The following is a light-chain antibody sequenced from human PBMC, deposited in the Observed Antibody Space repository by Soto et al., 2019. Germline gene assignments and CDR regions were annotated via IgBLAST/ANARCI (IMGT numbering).Light chain of an antibody. V-gene: IGLV1-47*01. CDR2: RND. CDR3: AAWDDNLV. CDR1: SSNIGRDY. Sequence: QSVLNQPPSLSATPGQRVTISCSGSSSNIGRDYVYWYQQLPGTAPKLLIYRNDQRPSGVPDRFSGSKSGTSASLVISGLRSEDEGDYHCAAWDDNLVFGGGTQLTVL. J-gene: IGLJ3*02.